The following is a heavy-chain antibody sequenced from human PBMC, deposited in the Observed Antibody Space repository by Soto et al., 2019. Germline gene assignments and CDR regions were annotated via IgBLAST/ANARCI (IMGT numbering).Heavy chain of an antibody. CDR3: ARGGQWELTYYYYGMDV. J-gene: IGHJ6*02. V-gene: IGHV4-34*01. CDR2: INHSGST. D-gene: IGHD1-26*01. Sequence: QVQLQQWGAGLLKPSETLSLTCAVYGGSFSGYYWSWIRQPPGKGLEWIGEINHSGSTNYNPSLKSRVTISVDTSKNQFSLKPSSVTAADTAVYYCARGGQWELTYYYYGMDVWGQGTTVTVSS. CDR1: GGSFSGYY.